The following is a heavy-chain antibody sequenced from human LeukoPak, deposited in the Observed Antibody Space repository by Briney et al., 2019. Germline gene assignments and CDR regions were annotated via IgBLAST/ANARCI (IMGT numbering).Heavy chain of an antibody. D-gene: IGHD3-16*01. J-gene: IGHJ4*02. CDR3: VAWGSLVV. CDR2: IKEDGTRK. Sequence: GGSLRLSCVASGFTVDTYWMSWVRQAPGKGLNWVAHIKEDGTRKYYVDSVRGRFAISRDNAKNSLFLQMNSLRVEDTAVFYCVAWGSLVVWGQGTLVTVSS. CDR1: GFTVDTYW. V-gene: IGHV3-7*01.